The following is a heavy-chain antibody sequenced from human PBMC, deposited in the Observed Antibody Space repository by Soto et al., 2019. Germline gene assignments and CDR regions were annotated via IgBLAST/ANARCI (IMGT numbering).Heavy chain of an antibody. J-gene: IGHJ5*02. CDR2: INAGNGNT. Sequence: VTSVKLSCKDSGYTFTSYAMHWVRQAPGQRLEWMGWINAGNGNTKYSQKFQGRVTITRDTSASTAYMELSSLRSEDTAVYYCASSSSSVSPTFDPWGQGTLVTVSS. D-gene: IGHD6-6*01. CDR3: ASSSSSVSPTFDP. V-gene: IGHV1-3*01. CDR1: GYTFTSYA.